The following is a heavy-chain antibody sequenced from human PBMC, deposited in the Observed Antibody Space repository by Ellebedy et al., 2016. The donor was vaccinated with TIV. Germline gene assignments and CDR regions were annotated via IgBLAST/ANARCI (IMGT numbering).Heavy chain of an antibody. CDR1: GFTFSSHA. CDR3: VKDRGDIIRDFDY. D-gene: IGHD2-21*02. CDR2: IGGSGGGT. Sequence: GGSLRLSCAASGFTFSSHAMSWVRQTPGKGLEWAAAIGGSGGGTYYADSVKGRFTISRDSSKNTLYLQMSSLRPEDTAMYYCVKDRGDIIRDFDYWGQGTLATVSS. J-gene: IGHJ4*02. V-gene: IGHV3-23*01.